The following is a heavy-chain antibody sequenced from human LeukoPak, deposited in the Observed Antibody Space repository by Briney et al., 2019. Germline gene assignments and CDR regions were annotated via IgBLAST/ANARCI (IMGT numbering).Heavy chain of an antibody. Sequence: SETLSLTCTVSGGSITNYYWTWIRQPAGKGLEWIGRIYTSGSTNYNPSLKSRVIMSVDTSKDQFSLKLSSLTAADTAVYYCAREVDRFGMNWYFDLWGRGTLVTVSS. CDR2: IYTSGST. CDR1: GGSITNYY. J-gene: IGHJ2*01. CDR3: AREVDRFGMNWYFDL. D-gene: IGHD3-10*01. V-gene: IGHV4-4*07.